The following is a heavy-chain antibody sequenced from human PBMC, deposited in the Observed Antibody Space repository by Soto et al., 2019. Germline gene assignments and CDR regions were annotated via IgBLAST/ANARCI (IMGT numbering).Heavy chain of an antibody. CDR1: GYSFTSYW. V-gene: IGHV5-51*01. CDR2: IYPGDSDT. Sequence: PGESLKISCKGSGYSFTSYWIGWVRQMPGKGLEWMGIIYPGDSDTRYSPSFQGQVTISADKSISTAYLQWSSLKASDTAMYYCARLDRPGYSSGWYPSGYYYYYYMDVWGKGTTVTVSS. D-gene: IGHD6-19*01. CDR3: ARLDRPGYSSGWYPSGYYYYYYMDV. J-gene: IGHJ6*03.